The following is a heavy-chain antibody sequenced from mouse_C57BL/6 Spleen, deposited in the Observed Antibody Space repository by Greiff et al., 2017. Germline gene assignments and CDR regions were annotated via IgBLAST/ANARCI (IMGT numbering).Heavy chain of an antibody. CDR3: ARVLGSSYVDFDY. Sequence: EVQLQESGAELVKPGASVKLSCTASGFNITDYYMHWVKQRTEQGLEWIGRIDPEDGETKYAPKFQGKATITADTSSNTAYLQLSSLTSEDTAVYYGARVLGSSYVDFDYWGQGTTLTVSS. D-gene: IGHD1-1*01. V-gene: IGHV14-2*01. J-gene: IGHJ2*01. CDR2: IDPEDGET. CDR1: GFNITDYY.